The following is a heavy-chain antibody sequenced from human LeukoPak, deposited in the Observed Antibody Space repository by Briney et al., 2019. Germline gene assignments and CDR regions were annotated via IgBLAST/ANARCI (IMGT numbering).Heavy chain of an antibody. CDR3: AKPSNQYSGYDYYFDY. D-gene: IGHD5-12*01. Sequence: PGGSLRLSCAASGFTFSSYAMSWVRQAPGKGLEWVAVIWYGGSNKYYADSVKGRFTISRDNSKNTLYLQMNSLRAEDTAVYYCAKPSNQYSGYDYYFDYWGQGTLVTVSS. J-gene: IGHJ4*02. V-gene: IGHV3-30*02. CDR1: GFTFSSYA. CDR2: IWYGGSNK.